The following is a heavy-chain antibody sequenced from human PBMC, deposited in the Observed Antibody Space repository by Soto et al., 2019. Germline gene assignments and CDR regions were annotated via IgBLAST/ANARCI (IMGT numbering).Heavy chain of an antibody. D-gene: IGHD6-19*01. CDR1: GGSISSYY. CDR3: ARGIAVAGDLIYYYYYGMDV. Sequence: PSETLSLTCTVSGGSISSYYWSWIRQPAGKGLEWIGRIYTSGSTNYNPSLKSRVTMSVDTSKNQFSLKLSSVTAAGTAVYYCARGIAVAGDLIYYYYYGMDVWGQGTTVTVSS. J-gene: IGHJ6*02. CDR2: IYTSGST. V-gene: IGHV4-4*07.